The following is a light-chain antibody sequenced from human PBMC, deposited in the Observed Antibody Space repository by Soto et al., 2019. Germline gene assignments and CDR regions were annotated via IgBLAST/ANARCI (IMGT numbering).Light chain of an antibody. CDR1: QSVSSSY. CDR2: GAS. Sequence: EIVLTQSPGTLSLSPWERATLSCRASQSVSSSYLAWYQQKPGQAPRLLIYGASSRATGIPDRFSGSGSGTDFTLTTSRLEPEDFAVYYCQQYGSPRTFGQGTKVDIK. CDR3: QQYGSPRT. V-gene: IGKV3-20*01. J-gene: IGKJ1*01.